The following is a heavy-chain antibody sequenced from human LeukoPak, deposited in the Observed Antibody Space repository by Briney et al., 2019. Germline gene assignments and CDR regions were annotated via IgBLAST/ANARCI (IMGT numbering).Heavy chain of an antibody. Sequence: AGGSLRLSCAASGFTFSSYGMHWVRQAPGKGLEWVAVIWYDGSNKYYADSVKGRFTISRDNSKNTLYLQMNSLRAEDTAVYYCARVHTAMAYSGFDYWGQGTLVTVSS. CDR3: ARVHTAMAYSGFDY. D-gene: IGHD5-18*01. CDR2: IWYDGSNK. V-gene: IGHV3-33*01. CDR1: GFTFSSYG. J-gene: IGHJ4*02.